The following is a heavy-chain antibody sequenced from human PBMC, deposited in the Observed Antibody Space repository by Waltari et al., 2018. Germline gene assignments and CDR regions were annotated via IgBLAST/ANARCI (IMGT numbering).Heavy chain of an antibody. J-gene: IGHJ4*02. Sequence: QLQLQESGPGLVKPSETLSLTCTVSGGSISSSSYYWGWIRQPPGKGLEWIGSIYYMGSTYHNPALKSRVTISVDTSKNQFSLKLSSLTAADTAVYYCASIYIAAAGNFPNWGQGTLVTVSS. CDR1: GGSISSSSYY. V-gene: IGHV4-39*07. CDR3: ASIYIAAAGNFPN. D-gene: IGHD6-13*01. CDR2: IYYMGST.